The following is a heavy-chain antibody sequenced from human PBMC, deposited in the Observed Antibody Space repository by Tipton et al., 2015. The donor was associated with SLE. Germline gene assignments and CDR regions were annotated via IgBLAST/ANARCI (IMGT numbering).Heavy chain of an antibody. V-gene: IGHV3-30*03. CDR3: AREGSELELDAFDI. CDR1: GFTFSSYG. J-gene: IGHJ3*02. D-gene: IGHD1-7*01. Sequence: QVQLVQSGGGVVQPGRSLRLSCAASGFTFSSYGMHWVRQAPGKGLEWVAVISYDGSNKYYADSVKGRFTISRDNAKNSLYLQMNSLRAEDTAVYYCAREGSELELDAFDIWGQGTMVTVSS. CDR2: ISYDGSNK.